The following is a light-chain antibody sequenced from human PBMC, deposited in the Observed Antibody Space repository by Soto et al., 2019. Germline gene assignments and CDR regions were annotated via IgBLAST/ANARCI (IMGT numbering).Light chain of an antibody. CDR2: STN. Sequence: QTVVTQEPSFSVSPGGTVTLTCGLSSGSVSTSYYPSWYQQTPGQAPRTLIYSTNTRSSGVPDRFSGSILGSKAALTITGAQADDESDYYSVLYMGSGKNWVFGGGTKLTVL. J-gene: IGLJ3*02. V-gene: IGLV8-61*01. CDR3: VLYMGSGKNWV. CDR1: SGSVSTSYY.